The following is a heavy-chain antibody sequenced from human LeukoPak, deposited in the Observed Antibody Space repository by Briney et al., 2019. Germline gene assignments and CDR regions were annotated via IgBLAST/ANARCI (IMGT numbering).Heavy chain of an antibody. Sequence: ASVKVSCKVSGYTLTELSVHWVRQAPGKGLEWMGGFDPEDGETIYAQKFQGRVTMTEDTSTDTAYMELSSLRSEDTAVYYCATVSLLREYYYGMDVWGKGTTVTVSS. CDR1: GYTLTELS. J-gene: IGHJ6*04. V-gene: IGHV1-24*01. CDR3: ATVSLLREYYYGMDV. CDR2: FDPEDGET. D-gene: IGHD2-15*01.